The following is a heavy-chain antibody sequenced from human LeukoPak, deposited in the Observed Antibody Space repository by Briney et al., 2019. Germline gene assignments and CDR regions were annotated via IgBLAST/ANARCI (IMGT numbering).Heavy chain of an antibody. Sequence: GDSVKVSCKASGYTLTSYDINWVRQATGQGLEWKGWMNPNSGNTGYAQKFQGRVTMTRNTSISTAYMELSSLRSEDTAVYYCARVLNPLDRDAFDIWGQGTMVTVSS. CDR1: GYTLTSYD. J-gene: IGHJ3*02. D-gene: IGHD2-2*03. V-gene: IGHV1-8*01. CDR3: ARVLNPLDRDAFDI. CDR2: MNPNSGNT.